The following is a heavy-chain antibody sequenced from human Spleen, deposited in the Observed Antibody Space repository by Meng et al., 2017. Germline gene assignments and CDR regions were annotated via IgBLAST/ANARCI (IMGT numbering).Heavy chain of an antibody. CDR1: GYTFTSYG. Sequence: ASVKVSCKASGYTFTSYGISWVRQAPGQGLEWMGWISTETGNPTYAQGFTGRLVFSLDTSVSTAYLQISGLKADDTAVYYCTRDGHSDCSSTSCFDYWGQGTLVTVSS. J-gene: IGHJ4*02. CDR3: TRDGHSDCSSTSCFDY. CDR2: ISTETGNP. D-gene: IGHD2-2*01. V-gene: IGHV7-4-1*02.